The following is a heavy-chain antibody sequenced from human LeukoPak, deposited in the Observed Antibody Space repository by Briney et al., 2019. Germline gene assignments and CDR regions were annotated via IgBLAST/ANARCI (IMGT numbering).Heavy chain of an antibody. Sequence: GESLKISCKGSGYSFSSYWIGWVRQMPGKGLEWMGIIYPGDSDTRYSPSLQGQVTISADKSISTAYPQWSSLRASDTAMYYCVRPVNYGDHGDYWGQGTLVTVSS. CDR3: VRPVNYGDHGDY. CDR1: GYSFSSYW. D-gene: IGHD4-17*01. CDR2: IYPGDSDT. J-gene: IGHJ4*02. V-gene: IGHV5-51*01.